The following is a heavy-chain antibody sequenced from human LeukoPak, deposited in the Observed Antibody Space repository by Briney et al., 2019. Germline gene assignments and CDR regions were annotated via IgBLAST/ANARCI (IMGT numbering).Heavy chain of an antibody. CDR1: GFTFSSYG. J-gene: IGHJ3*02. D-gene: IGHD1-26*01. V-gene: IGHV3-30*02. Sequence: GGSLRLSCAASGFTFSSYGMHWVRQAPGKGLEWVSFIQYDGSNKYYADSVKGRFTISRDNSKNTLYLQMNSLRGEDTAVYYCARGLSGSYLTRGVFDIWGQGTMVTVSS. CDR3: ARGLSGSYLTRGVFDI. CDR2: IQYDGSNK.